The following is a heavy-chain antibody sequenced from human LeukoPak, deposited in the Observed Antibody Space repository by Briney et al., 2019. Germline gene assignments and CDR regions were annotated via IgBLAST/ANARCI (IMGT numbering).Heavy chain of an antibody. CDR1: GFTFSSYG. CDR2: IWYDGSNK. V-gene: IGHV3-33*01. Sequence: PGGSLRLSCAASGFTFSSYGMHWVRQAPGKGLEWVAVIWYDGSNKYYADSVKGRFTISRDNPKNTLYLQMNSLRAEDTAVYYCARAYRDIVVVPAADIDYWGQGTLVTVSS. J-gene: IGHJ4*02. CDR3: ARAYRDIVVVPAADIDY. D-gene: IGHD2-2*01.